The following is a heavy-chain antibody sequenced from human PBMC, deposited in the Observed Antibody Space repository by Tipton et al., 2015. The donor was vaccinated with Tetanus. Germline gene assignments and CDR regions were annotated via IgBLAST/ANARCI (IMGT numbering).Heavy chain of an antibody. CDR2: LSGSGNTA. J-gene: IGHJ5*02. CDR1: GFTFSDYY. Sequence: SLRLSCAASGFTFSDYYMSWIRQAPGAGLEWVSTLSGSGNTAYYADSVKGRFSISRDNSIDTLFLLMTSRGVEDPAVYYCARGAFIPSRFNWFDPWGQGTLVTVSS. CDR3: ARGAFIPSRFNWFDP. D-gene: IGHD3-22*01. V-gene: IGHV3-23*01.